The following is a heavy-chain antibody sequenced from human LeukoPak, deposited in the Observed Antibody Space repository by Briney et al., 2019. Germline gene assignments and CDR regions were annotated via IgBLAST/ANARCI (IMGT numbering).Heavy chain of an antibody. D-gene: IGHD6-6*01. CDR2: ISGSGGST. V-gene: IGHV3-23*01. Sequence: PGGSLRLSCAASGFTFSDYYMSWIRQAPGKGLEWVSAISGSGGSTYYADSVKGRFTISRDNSKNTLYLQMNSLRAEDTAVYYWAKEMGVSSSSHHDYWGQGTLVTVSS. J-gene: IGHJ4*02. CDR1: GFTFSDYY. CDR3: AKEMGVSSSSHHDY.